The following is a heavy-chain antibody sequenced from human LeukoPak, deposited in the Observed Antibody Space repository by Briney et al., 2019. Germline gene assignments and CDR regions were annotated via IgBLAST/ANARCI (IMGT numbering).Heavy chain of an antibody. Sequence: PGGSLRLSCAASGFTFSSYWMSWVRQPPGKGLEWVAYISGSGTTMYYAASVKGRFTISRDNAKNSVFLQMSSLRGDDSAIYFCVRDRFDYALDYWGLGVLVTVSS. CDR1: GFTFSSYW. CDR2: ISGSGTTM. V-gene: IGHV3-48*04. D-gene: IGHD4-17*01. J-gene: IGHJ4*02. CDR3: VRDRFDYALDY.